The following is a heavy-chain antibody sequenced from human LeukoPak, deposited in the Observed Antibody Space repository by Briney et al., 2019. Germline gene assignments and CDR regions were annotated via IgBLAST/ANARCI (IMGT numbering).Heavy chain of an antibody. CDR3: ATAMTTVTPPFDY. CDR1: GFTVSSNY. Sequence: PGGSLRLSCAASGFTVSSNYMSWVRQAPGKGLEWVSVIYSGGSTYYADSVKGRFTISRDNSKNTLYLQMNSLGAEDTAVYYCATAMTTVTPPFDYWGQGTLITVSS. V-gene: IGHV3-66*01. CDR2: IYSGGST. J-gene: IGHJ4*02. D-gene: IGHD4-17*01.